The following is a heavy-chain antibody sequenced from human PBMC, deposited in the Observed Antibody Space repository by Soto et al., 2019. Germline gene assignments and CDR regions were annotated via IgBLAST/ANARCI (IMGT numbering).Heavy chain of an antibody. D-gene: IGHD3-22*01. J-gene: IGHJ6*02. CDR2: ISSSSSTI. CDR1: GFTFSSYS. CDR3: ARDDGYDSSGYYPYHYYYYGMDV. V-gene: IGHV3-48*02. Sequence: GGSLRLSCAASGFTFSSYSMNWVRQAPGKGLEWVSYISSSSSTIYYADSVKGRFTISRDNAKNSLYLQMNSLRDEDTAVYYCARDDGYDSSGYYPYHYYYYGMDVWGQGTTVTVSS.